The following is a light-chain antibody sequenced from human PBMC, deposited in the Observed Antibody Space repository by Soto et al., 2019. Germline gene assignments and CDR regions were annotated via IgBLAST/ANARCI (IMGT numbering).Light chain of an antibody. CDR1: QSVSSSY. CDR2: GAS. J-gene: IGKJ1*01. Sequence: EIVMTQYKLSLPVTPGEPASISCRASQSVSSSYLAWYQQKPGQAPRLLIYGASSRATGIPDRFSGSGSGTDFTLTISRLEPEDFAVYYCQQYGILPRTFGQGTIVDNK. V-gene: IGKV3-20*01. CDR3: QQYGILPRT.